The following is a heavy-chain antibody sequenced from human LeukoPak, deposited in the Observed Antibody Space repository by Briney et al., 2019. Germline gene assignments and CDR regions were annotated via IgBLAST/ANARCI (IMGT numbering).Heavy chain of an antibody. J-gene: IGHJ4*02. CDR1: GYSISSGYY. CDR2: IYYSGST. V-gene: IGHV4-61*01. Sequence: PSETLSLTCTVSGYSISSGYYWGWIRQPPGKGLEWIGHIYYSGSTNYNPSLKSRVTISVDTSKNQLSLKLSSVTAPDTAVYYCARGYCSGGSCYSGRTSNFDYWGQGTLVTVSS. D-gene: IGHD2-15*01. CDR3: ARGYCSGGSCYSGRTSNFDY.